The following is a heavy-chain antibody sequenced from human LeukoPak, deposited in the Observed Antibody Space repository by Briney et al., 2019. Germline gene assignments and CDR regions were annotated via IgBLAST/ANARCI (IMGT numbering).Heavy chain of an antibody. CDR3: ASGYYDSSGYYSPFDI. CDR1: GGSFSGYY. CDR2: INHSGST. V-gene: IGHV4-34*01. Sequence: PSETLSLTCAVYGGSFSGYYWSWIRQPPGKGLEWIGEINHSGSTNYNPSLKSRVTISVDTSKNQFSLKLSSVTAADTAAYYCASGYYDSSGYYSPFDIWGQGTMVTVSS. J-gene: IGHJ3*02. D-gene: IGHD3-22*01.